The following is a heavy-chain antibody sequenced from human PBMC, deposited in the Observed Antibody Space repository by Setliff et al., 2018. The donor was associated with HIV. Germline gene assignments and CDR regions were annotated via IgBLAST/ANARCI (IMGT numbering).Heavy chain of an antibody. Sequence: PSETLSLTCTVSGDSIKSHHWSWIQQPAGKGLEWLAYTDASGDTNYNPSLRGRVIISLDTSNNQFSLNLNSVTAADTAVYYCARQLDYTNGRYFDYWGPGTLVTVSS. CDR1: GDSIKSHH. CDR3: ARQLDYTNGRYFDY. CDR2: TDASGDT. J-gene: IGHJ4*02. V-gene: IGHV4-4*09. D-gene: IGHD4-4*01.